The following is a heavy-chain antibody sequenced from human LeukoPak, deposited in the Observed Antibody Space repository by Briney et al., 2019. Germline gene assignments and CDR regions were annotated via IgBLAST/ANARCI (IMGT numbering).Heavy chain of an antibody. CDR2: ISYDGSNK. J-gene: IGHJ6*02. V-gene: IGHV3-30-3*01. D-gene: IGHD2-2*01. CDR1: GFTFSSYA. CDR3: ARDWVVPAVYYYYGMDV. Sequence: GGSLRLSCAASGFTFSSYAMHWVRQAPGKGLEWVAVISYDGSNKYYADSVKGRFTISRDNSKNTLYLQMNSLRTEDTAVYYCARDWVVPAVYYYYGMDVWGQGTTVTVSS.